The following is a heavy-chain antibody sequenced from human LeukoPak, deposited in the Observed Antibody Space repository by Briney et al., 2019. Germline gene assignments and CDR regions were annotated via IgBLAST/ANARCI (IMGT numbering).Heavy chain of an antibody. Sequence: PSETLSLTCTVSGGSISSTSHYWGWIRQPPGKGLEWIGTIYYSGSTYYNPSLKSRVTISLDTSKNHFSLKMSSVTAADTALYYCAIAPYYDTSDYYPISDAFDIWGPGTMVTVSS. J-gene: IGHJ3*02. V-gene: IGHV4-39*07. CDR1: GGSISSTSHY. D-gene: IGHD3-22*01. CDR3: AIAPYYDTSDYYPISDAFDI. CDR2: IYYSGST.